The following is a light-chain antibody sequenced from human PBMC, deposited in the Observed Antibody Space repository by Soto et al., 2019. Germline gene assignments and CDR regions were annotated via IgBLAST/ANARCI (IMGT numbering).Light chain of an antibody. CDR1: SSDVGGYNY. CDR3: CSYAGSSTFV. CDR2: DVS. J-gene: IGLJ1*01. Sequence: QSALTQPRSVSGSPGQSVTISCTGTSSDVGGYNYVSWCQQHPGKAPKLMIYDVSKRPSGVPDRFSGSKSGNTASLTISGLQAEDEADYYCCSYAGSSTFVFGTGTKLTVL. V-gene: IGLV2-11*01.